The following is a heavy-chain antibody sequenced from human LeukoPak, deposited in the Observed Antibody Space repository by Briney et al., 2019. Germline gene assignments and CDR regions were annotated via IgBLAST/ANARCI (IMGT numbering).Heavy chain of an antibody. CDR3: ARDSPGGSDSSGRGTYFDY. J-gene: IGHJ4*02. Sequence: ASVKVSCKASGYTFTSYGISWVRQAPGQGLEWMVWISAYDGNTKYTQKVQYRVTMTTDTSTSTAYMELRSLRSDDTAVYYCARDSPGGSDSSGRGTYFDYWGQGTLVTVSS. V-gene: IGHV1-18*01. D-gene: IGHD3-22*01. CDR2: ISAYDGNT. CDR1: GYTFTSYG.